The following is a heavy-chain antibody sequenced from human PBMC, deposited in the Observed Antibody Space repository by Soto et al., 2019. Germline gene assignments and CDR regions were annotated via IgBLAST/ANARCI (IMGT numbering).Heavy chain of an antibody. CDR3: ARDPPATRHGMDV. J-gene: IGHJ6*02. CDR1: GGSIGSYH. V-gene: IGHV4-59*01. Sequence: SETLSLTCTVSGGSIGSYHWSWVRQPPGKGLEWIASVYYTGTTNYNPSLGSRVTISIDAPENQISLKLTSVTAADTAVYYCARDPPATRHGMDVWGQGTTVTVSS. CDR2: VYYTGTT.